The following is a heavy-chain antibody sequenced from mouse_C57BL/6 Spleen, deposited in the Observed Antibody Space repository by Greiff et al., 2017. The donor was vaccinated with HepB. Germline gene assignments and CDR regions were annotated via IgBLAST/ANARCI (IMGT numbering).Heavy chain of an antibody. J-gene: IGHJ2*01. CDR2: IDPPDSYT. CDR1: GYTFTSYW. Sequence: VQLQQSGAELVKPGASVKLSCKASGYTFTSYWMQWVKQRPGQGLEWIGEIDPPDSYTNYNQKFKGKATLTVDTSSSTAYMQLSSLTSEDSAVYYCARYMYYYGSRYLDYWGQGTTLAVSS. CDR3: ARYMYYYGSRYLDY. D-gene: IGHD1-1*01. V-gene: IGHV1-50*01.